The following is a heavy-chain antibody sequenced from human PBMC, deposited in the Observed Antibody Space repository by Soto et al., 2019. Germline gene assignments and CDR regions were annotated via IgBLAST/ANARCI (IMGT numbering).Heavy chain of an antibody. J-gene: IGHJ4*02. V-gene: IGHV3-23*01. CDR1: GFTFSSYA. CDR2: ISGSGGST. Sequence: GGSLRLSCAASGFTFSSYAMSWVRQAPGKGLEWVSAISGSGGSTYYADSVKGRFTNSRANSKNTLYLQMNSLRAEDTAVYYCAKALTRGYSYGFFDYWGQGTLVTVSS. CDR3: AKALTRGYSYGFFDY. D-gene: IGHD5-18*01.